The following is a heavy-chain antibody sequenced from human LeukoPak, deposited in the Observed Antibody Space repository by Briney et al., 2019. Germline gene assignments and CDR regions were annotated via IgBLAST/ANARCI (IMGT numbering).Heavy chain of an antibody. CDR2: ISGSGGST. CDR3: ATDPGMVVGATVDS. Sequence: GGSLRLSCAASGFTFSSYAMSCVRQAPGKGLEWVSAISGSGGSTYYADSVKGRFTISRDSSKNTLYLQMNSLRAEDTAVYYCATDPGMVVGATVDSWGHGTLVTVSS. CDR1: GFTFSSYA. J-gene: IGHJ5*01. D-gene: IGHD1-26*01. V-gene: IGHV3-23*01.